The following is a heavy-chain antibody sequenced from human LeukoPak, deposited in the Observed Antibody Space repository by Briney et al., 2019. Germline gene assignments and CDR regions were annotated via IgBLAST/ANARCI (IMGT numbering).Heavy chain of an antibody. J-gene: IGHJ4*02. CDR3: ARVWPSYYDSSGYRDY. V-gene: IGHV4-34*01. D-gene: IGHD3-22*01. CDR1: GGSFSGYY. CDR2: INHSGST. Sequence: SETLPLTCAVYGGSFSGYYWSWIRQPPGKGLEWIGEINHSGSTNYNPSLKSRVTISVDTSKNQFSLKLSSVTAADTAVYYCARVWPSYYDSSGYRDYWGQGTLVTVSS.